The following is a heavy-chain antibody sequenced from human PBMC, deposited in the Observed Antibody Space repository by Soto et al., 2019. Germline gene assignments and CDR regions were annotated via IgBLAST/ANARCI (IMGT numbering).Heavy chain of an antibody. CDR3: AKEAGKGNYYYYGMDV. CDR1: GGTFSSYT. J-gene: IGHJ6*02. CDR2: IIPILGIA. Sequence: SVKVSCKASGGTFSSYTISWVRQAPGQGLEWMGRIIPILGIANYAQKFQGRVTITADKSTSTAYMELSSLRSEDTAVYYCAKEAGKGNYYYYGMDVWGQGTTVTVSS. V-gene: IGHV1-69*04. D-gene: IGHD6-19*01.